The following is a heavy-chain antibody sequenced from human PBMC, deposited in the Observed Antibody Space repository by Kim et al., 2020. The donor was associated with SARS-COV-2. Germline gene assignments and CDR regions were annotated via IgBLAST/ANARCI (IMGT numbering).Heavy chain of an antibody. V-gene: IGHV3-30*04. CDR2: ISYDGSNK. J-gene: IGHJ2*01. Sequence: GGPLRLSCAASGFTFSSYAMHWVRQAPGKGLEWVAVISYDGSNKYYADSVKGRFTISRDNSKNTLYLQMNSLRAEDTAVCYCARAGANCGGDCYLTGGYWYFDLWGRGTLVTVSS. CDR3: ARAGANCGGDCYLTGGYWYFDL. CDR1: GFTFSSYA. D-gene: IGHD2-21*02.